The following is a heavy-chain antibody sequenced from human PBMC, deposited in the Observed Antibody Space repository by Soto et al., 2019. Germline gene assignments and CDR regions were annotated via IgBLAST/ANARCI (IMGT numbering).Heavy chain of an antibody. D-gene: IGHD3-10*01. Sequence: EVQLLESGGGLVQPGGSLRLSCAASGFTFSSYAMSWVRQAPGKGLEWVSAISGSGGSTYYADSVKGRFTISRDNSENTLYLQMNSLRAEDTAVYYCAKVRMVRGVTTYYFDYWGQGTLVTVSS. J-gene: IGHJ4*02. CDR3: AKVRMVRGVTTYYFDY. V-gene: IGHV3-23*01. CDR1: GFTFSSYA. CDR2: ISGSGGST.